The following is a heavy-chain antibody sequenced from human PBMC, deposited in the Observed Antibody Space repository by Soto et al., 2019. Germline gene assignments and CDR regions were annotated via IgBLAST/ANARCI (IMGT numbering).Heavy chain of an antibody. CDR2: IYYSGST. Sequence: SETLSLTCTVSGGSISSGGYYWSWIRQHPGKGLEWIGYIYYSGSTYYNPSLKSRVTVSVDTSKNQFSLKLSSVTAADTAVYYCARGLIKYYYDSSGPKVYFDYWGQGTLVTVSS. D-gene: IGHD3-22*01. V-gene: IGHV4-31*03. CDR3: ARGLIKYYYDSSGPKVYFDY. J-gene: IGHJ4*02. CDR1: GGSISSGGYY.